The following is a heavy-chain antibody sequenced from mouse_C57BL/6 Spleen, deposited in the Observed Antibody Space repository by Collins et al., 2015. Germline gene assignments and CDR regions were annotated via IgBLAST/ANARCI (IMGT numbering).Heavy chain of an antibody. CDR1: GYSFTGYY. D-gene: IGHD1-1*01. CDR3: ANYYYGSSYWYFDV. Sequence: EVQLQQSGPELVKPGASVKISCKASGYSFTGYYMNWVKQSPEKSLEWIGEINPSTGGTTYNQKFKAKATLTVDKSSSTAYMQLKSLTSEDSAVYYCANYYYGSSYWYFDVWGTGTTVTVSS. CDR2: INPSTGGT. V-gene: IGHV1-42*01. J-gene: IGHJ1*03.